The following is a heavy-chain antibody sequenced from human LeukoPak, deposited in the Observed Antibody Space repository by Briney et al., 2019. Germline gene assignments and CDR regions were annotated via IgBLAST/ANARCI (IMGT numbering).Heavy chain of an antibody. CDR3: ARSITMIVVDLYYFDY. V-gene: IGHV3-23*01. D-gene: IGHD3-22*01. Sequence: PGGSLRLSCAASGVTLSSYAMSWARQAPGKGLEWVSGISSSGSGGNTYYADSVKGRFTISRDNSKNTLYLQMNSLRAEDTAVYYCARSITMIVVDLYYFDYWGQGTLVTVSS. CDR2: ISSSGSGGNT. CDR1: GVTLSSYA. J-gene: IGHJ4*02.